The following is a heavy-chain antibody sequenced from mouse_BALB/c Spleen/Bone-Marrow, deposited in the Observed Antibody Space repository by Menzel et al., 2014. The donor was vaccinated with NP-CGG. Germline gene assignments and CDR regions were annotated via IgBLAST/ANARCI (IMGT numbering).Heavy chain of an antibody. CDR2: ISSGGGYT. Sequence: EVQLVESGGDLVKPGGSLKLSCAASGFTFSTYGMSWVRQTPDKRLEWVATISSGGGYTYYPDSVEGRFTISRDNANNTLYLQMSSLKSEDTAMYHCTRQRNWDHYAMDYWGQGTSVTVSS. CDR1: GFTFSTYG. V-gene: IGHV5-6*01. D-gene: IGHD4-1*01. J-gene: IGHJ4*01. CDR3: TRQRNWDHYAMDY.